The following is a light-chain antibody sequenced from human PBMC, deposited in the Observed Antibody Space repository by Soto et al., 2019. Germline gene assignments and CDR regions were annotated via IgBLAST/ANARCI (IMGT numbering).Light chain of an antibody. CDR1: QSLNNE. V-gene: IGKV1-5*01. CDR2: DAS. J-gene: IGKJ5*01. Sequence: DIQITQSHSTLSASVGDRVTITCRASQSLNNELAWYQQKPGKAPNLLMYDASTLERGVPSRFSGTGSGTEFTLTISSLQPDDFATYYCQQYHRSSITFGQGTRLEIK. CDR3: QQYHRSSIT.